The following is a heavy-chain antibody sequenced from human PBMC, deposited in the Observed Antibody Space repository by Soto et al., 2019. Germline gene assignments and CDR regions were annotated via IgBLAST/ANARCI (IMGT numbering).Heavy chain of an antibody. CDR1: GGTFSSYT. V-gene: IGHV1-69*02. CDR3: ARVGYGSGTYYYYGMAV. D-gene: IGHD3-10*01. Sequence: VQLVQSGAEVKKPGSSVKVSCKASGGTFSSYTISWVRQAPGQGLEWMGRIIPILGIANYAQKFQGRVTITADKSTSTAYMELSSLRSEDTAVYYCARVGYGSGTYYYYGMAVWGQGTTVTVSS. CDR2: IIPILGIA. J-gene: IGHJ6*02.